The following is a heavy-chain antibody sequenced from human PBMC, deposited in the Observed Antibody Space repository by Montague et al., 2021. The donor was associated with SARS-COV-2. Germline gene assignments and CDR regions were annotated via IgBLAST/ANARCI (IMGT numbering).Heavy chain of an antibody. D-gene: IGHD3-10*01. CDR2: IYNYWNT. V-gene: IGHV4-59*01. CDR1: GDSIKNYF. J-gene: IGHJ4*02. Sequence: SETLSLTYTVSGDSIKNYFWSWIRQPPGKGLEWIGNIYNYWNTHYTSSLKSRATISIDTSRNLFSLQLRSVTTADTAVNFCAKEFGSGSINPDYWGQGVLVTVSS. CDR3: AKEFGSGSINPDY.